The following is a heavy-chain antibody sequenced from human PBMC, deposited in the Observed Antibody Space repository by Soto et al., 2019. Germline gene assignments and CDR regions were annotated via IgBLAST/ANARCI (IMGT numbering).Heavy chain of an antibody. CDR1: GGTFTSYA. J-gene: IGHJ4*02. Sequence: QVQLVQSGAEVQKPGSSVKVSCKASGGTFTSYAFNWVRQAPGRGLEWMGRVIPVLGVADYAQKFQDRVTITADKSTSTVYMELISLRSEDTALYFCARDGLGTTRRYFDHWGQGTRVTVSS. CDR3: ARDGLGTTRRYFDH. D-gene: IGHD1-1*01. V-gene: IGHV1-69*04. CDR2: VIPVLGVA.